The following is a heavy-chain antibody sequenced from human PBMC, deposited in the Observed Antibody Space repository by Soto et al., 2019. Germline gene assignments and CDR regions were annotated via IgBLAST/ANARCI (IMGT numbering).Heavy chain of an antibody. Sequence: PSETLSLTCTASGGSISSGDYHWTWIRQSPGKGLEWLGYIYSTGITKYNPSLKSRVTISVDTSKNQFSLKLKSVTAADTAVYYCARLVVTAATRLGYFDRWGQGALVTVSS. J-gene: IGHJ4*02. CDR2: IYSTGIT. V-gene: IGHV4-30-4*01. CDR1: GGSISSGDYH. D-gene: IGHD2-21*02. CDR3: ARLVVTAATRLGYFDR.